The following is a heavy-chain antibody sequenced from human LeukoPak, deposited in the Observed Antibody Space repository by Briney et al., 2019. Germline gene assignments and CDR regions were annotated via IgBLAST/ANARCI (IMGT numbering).Heavy chain of an antibody. CDR1: GGSSSDYF. CDR2: INHGGST. J-gene: IGHJ4*02. CDR3: ARQTGSGLFILP. Sequence: SETLSLTCAVYGGSSSDYFWSWIRQPPGKGLEWIGEINHGGSTNYNPSLKSRITISVDTSKNQFSLKLSSVTAADTAVYYCARQTGSGLFILPGGQGTLVTVSS. D-gene: IGHD3/OR15-3a*01. V-gene: IGHV4-34*01.